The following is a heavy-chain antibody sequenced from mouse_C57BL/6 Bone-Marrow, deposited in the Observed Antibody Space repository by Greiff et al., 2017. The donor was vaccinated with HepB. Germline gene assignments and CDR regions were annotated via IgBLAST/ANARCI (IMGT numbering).Heavy chain of an antibody. D-gene: IGHD1-1*01. CDR2: INPSSGYT. CDR1: GYTFTSYT. Sequence: QVQLKESGADLARPGASVKMSCKASGYTFTSYTMHWVKQRPGQGLEWIGYINPSSGYTKYNQKFKDKATLTADKSSSTAYMQLSSLTSEDSAVYYCAREQFITTVEYWGQGTTLTVSS. J-gene: IGHJ2*01. CDR3: AREQFITTVEY. V-gene: IGHV1-4*01.